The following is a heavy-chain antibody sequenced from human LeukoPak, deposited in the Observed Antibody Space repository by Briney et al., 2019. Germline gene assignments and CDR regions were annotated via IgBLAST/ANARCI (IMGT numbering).Heavy chain of an antibody. Sequence: SETLSLTCTVSGNSISSGDNYWSWIRQPAGKGLEWIGRIYTSGSTNYNPSLKSRVTISGDTSKNQFSLRLSSVTAADTAVYYCTRASYSYDINGWVPFDYWGQGTLVTVSS. CDR3: TRASYSYDINGWVPFDY. J-gene: IGHJ4*02. CDR2: IYTSGST. CDR1: GNSISSGDNY. D-gene: IGHD3-22*01. V-gene: IGHV4-61*02.